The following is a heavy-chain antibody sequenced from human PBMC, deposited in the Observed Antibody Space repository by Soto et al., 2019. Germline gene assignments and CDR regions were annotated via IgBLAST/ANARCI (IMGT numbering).Heavy chain of an antibody. V-gene: IGHV3-15*01. CDR2: IKSKTDGGTT. D-gene: IGHD2-2*01. CDR1: GFTFSNAW. Sequence: PGGSLRLSCAASGFTFSNAWMSWVRQAPGKGLEWVGRIKSKTDGGTTDYAAPVKGRFTISRDDSKNTLYLQMNSLKTEDTAVYYCTTAYCSSTSCPPSYYYGMDVWGQGTTVTVSS. CDR3: TTAYCSSTSCPPSYYYGMDV. J-gene: IGHJ6*02.